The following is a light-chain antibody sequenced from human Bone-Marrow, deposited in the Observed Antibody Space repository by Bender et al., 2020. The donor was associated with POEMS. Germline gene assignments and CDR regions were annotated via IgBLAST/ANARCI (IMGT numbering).Light chain of an antibody. CDR3: CSYADNSVWV. CDR2: EVR. V-gene: IGLV2-23*02. CDR1: GSDIGSHNR. Sequence: QSVLTQPASVSGSPGQSITISCTGTGSDIGSHNRVSWYQQHPGKAPKLLIYEVRKRPSGVSNRFSGSKSDNTASLTISGLQAEDEADFYCCSYADNSVWVFGGGTKLTVL. J-gene: IGLJ3*02.